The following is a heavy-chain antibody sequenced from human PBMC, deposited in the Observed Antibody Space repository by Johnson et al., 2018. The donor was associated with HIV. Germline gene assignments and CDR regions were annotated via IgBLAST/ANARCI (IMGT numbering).Heavy chain of an antibody. D-gene: IGHD5-12*01. J-gene: IGHJ3*02. CDR2: IRYDGSNK. CDR1: GFTVSSNY. CDR3: ARGAGGGYDSGAFDI. V-gene: IGHV3-30*02. Sequence: QVQLVESGGGLIQPGGSLRLSCAASGFTVSSNYMSWVRQAPGKGLEWVAFIRYDGSNKYYADSVKGRFTISSDNSKKALYLQMNSLSAEETAVYYCARGAGGGYDSGAFDIWGQGTMVTVSS.